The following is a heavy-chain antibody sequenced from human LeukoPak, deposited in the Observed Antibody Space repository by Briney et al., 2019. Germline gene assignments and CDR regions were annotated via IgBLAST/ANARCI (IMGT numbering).Heavy chain of an antibody. Sequence: PSETLSLTCTVSGGSISSGGYYWSWIRQHPGKGLEWIGYIYYSGSTYYNPSLKSRVTISIDTSKNQFSLKLSSVTAADTAVYYCARDLIVPSGFDPWGQGTLVTVSS. J-gene: IGHJ5*02. CDR2: IYYSGST. CDR1: GGSISSGGYY. D-gene: IGHD2/OR15-2a*01. CDR3: ARDLIVPSGFDP. V-gene: IGHV4-31*03.